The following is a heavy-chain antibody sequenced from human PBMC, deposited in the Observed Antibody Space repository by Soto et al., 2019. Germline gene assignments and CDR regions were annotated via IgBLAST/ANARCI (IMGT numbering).Heavy chain of an antibody. CDR1: GLTFSDYA. J-gene: IGHJ4*02. CDR3: ARGLGFVGGTYYFDY. CDR2: IAYDGSHR. V-gene: IGHV3-30*04. D-gene: IGHD3-16*01. Sequence: QVRLVESGGGVVQPGRSLRLSCVVSGLTFSDYAMHWLRQAPGKGLEWVAVIAYDGSHRFSADSVKGRFTISRDDGQSTLNLQMNSLSPEDTAMYYCARGLGFVGGTYYFDYWGQGTLVSVSS.